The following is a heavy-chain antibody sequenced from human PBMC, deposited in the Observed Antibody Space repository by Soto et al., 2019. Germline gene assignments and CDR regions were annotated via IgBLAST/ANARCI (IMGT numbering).Heavy chain of an antibody. CDR2: IYYSGST. CDR3: ARGAERYYYDSSGYYKAHDAFDI. D-gene: IGHD3-22*01. CDR1: GGSISSYY. J-gene: IGHJ3*02. V-gene: IGHV4-59*01. Sequence: SETLSLTCTVSGGSISSYYWSWIRQPPGKGLEWIGYIYYSGSTNYNPSLKSRVTISVDTSKNQFSLKLSSVTAADTAVYYCARGAERYYYDSSGYYKAHDAFDIWGQGTMVTVSS.